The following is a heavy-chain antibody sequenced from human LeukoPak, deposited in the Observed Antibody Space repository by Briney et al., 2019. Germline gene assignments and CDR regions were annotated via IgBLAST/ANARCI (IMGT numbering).Heavy chain of an antibody. CDR2: ISGNGDNT. J-gene: IGHJ6*02. CDR3: ARGGGPRGYYYGMDV. Sequence: GGSLRLSCAASGFIFSSYVMHWVRQAPGKGLECVSAISGNGDNTYYADSVKGRFTISRDNSKNTLYLQMGSLRAEDMAVYYCARGGGPRGYYYGMDVWGQGTTVTVSS. CDR1: GFIFSSYV. D-gene: IGHD3-16*01. V-gene: IGHV3-64*02.